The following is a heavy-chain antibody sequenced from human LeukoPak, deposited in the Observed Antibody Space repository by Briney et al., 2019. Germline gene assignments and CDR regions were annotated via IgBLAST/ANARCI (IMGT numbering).Heavy chain of an antibody. CDR1: GGSISSSNW. CDR2: IYHSGSS. J-gene: IGHJ4*02. D-gene: IGHD6-19*01. Sequence: KPSGTLSLTCAVSGGSISSSNWWSWVRQPPGKGLEWIGEIYHSGSSNYNPSLKSRVTISVDKSKNHFSLKLSSVTAADTVVYYCARSTPGYSSGWPLDYWGQGTLVTVSS. CDR3: ARSTPGYSSGWPLDY. V-gene: IGHV4-4*02.